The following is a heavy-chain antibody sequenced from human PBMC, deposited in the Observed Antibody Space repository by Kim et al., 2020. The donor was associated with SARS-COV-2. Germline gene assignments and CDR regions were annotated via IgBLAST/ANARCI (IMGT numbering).Heavy chain of an antibody. CDR2: ISGSGSKT. Sequence: GGSLRLSCAASGFTFRSYAMSWVRQAPGKGLEWVSGISGSGSKTYYADSVKGRFTIARDNSKNTLYLQMNSLRAEDTAVYYCAKGLAAADTFQNYYYAMDVWGQGTTVTVSS. CDR3: AKGLAAADTFQNYYYAMDV. D-gene: IGHD6-13*01. CDR1: GFTFRSYA. J-gene: IGHJ6*02. V-gene: IGHV3-23*01.